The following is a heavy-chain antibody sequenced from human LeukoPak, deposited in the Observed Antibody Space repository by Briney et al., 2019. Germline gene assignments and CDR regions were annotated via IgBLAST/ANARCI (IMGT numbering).Heavy chain of an antibody. CDR1: GFTFSSYS. CDR3: ARDRGIAGFDP. J-gene: IGHJ5*02. V-gene: IGHV3-48*04. CDR2: ISSSSSTI. D-gene: IGHD6-13*01. Sequence: PGGSLRLSCAASGFTFSSYSMNWVRQAPGKGLEWVSYISSSSSTIYYADSVMGRFTISRDNAKNSLYLQMNSLRAEDTAVYYCARDRGIAGFDPWGQGTLVTVSS.